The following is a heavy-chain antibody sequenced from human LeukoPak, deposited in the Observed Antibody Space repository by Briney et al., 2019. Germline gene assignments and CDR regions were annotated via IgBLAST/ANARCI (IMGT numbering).Heavy chain of an antibody. J-gene: IGHJ6*03. Sequence: ASVKVSCKASGYTFTSYYMHWVRQAPGQGLEWMGIINPSGGSTSYAQKFQGRVTMTRDTSTSTVYMELSSLRSEDTAVYYCTSHRGTTYYMDVWGKGTTVTISS. D-gene: IGHD1-1*01. V-gene: IGHV1-46*01. CDR3: TSHRGTTYYMDV. CDR2: INPSGGST. CDR1: GYTFTSYY.